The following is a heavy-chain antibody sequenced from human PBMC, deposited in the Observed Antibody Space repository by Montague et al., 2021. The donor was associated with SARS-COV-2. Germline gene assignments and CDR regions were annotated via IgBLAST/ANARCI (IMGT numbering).Heavy chain of an antibody. V-gene: IGHV3-33*01. CDR3: VGDPGDPDTFDF. CDR2: IWNDGSKK. Sequence: SLRLSCAASGFTHSKYGVHWVRQAPGKGLEWVASIWNDGSKKHHXXSWKGRFTISRDNSNNMLYLQMDSLRADDAGVYYCVGDPGDPDTFDFWGQGTQVTVSS. D-gene: IGHD7-27*01. J-gene: IGHJ4*02. CDR1: GFTHSKYG.